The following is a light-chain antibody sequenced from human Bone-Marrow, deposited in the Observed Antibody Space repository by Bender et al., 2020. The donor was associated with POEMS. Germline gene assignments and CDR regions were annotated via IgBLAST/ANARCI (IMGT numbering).Light chain of an antibody. V-gene: IGLV3-21*01. CDR1: DIGSHT. CDR3: QAWDTSTRV. J-gene: IGLJ2*01. Sequence: SYVLTQPPSVSVAPGRTATLACGENDIGSHTVYWYQQRPGQSPLLVIYQDNKRPSGVPERFSGSNSGNTATLTISGTQAIDEADYYCQAWDTSTRVFGGGTKLTVL. CDR2: QDN.